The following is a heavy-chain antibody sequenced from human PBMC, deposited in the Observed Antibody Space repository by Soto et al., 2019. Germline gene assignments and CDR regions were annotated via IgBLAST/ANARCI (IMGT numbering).Heavy chain of an antibody. J-gene: IGHJ6*02. D-gene: IGHD2-15*01. CDR2: IYYSGST. V-gene: IGHV4-31*03. Sequence: SETLSLTCTVSGGSISSGGYYWSWIRQHPGKGLEWIGYIYYSGSTYYNPSLKSRVTISVDTSKNQFSLKLSSVTAADTAVYYCARDQRLDCSGGSCYEGGYYYYGMDVWGQGTTVTVSS. CDR3: ARDQRLDCSGGSCYEGGYYYYGMDV. CDR1: GGSISSGGYY.